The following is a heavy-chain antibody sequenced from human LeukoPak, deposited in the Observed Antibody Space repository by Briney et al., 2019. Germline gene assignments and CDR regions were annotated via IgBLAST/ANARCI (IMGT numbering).Heavy chain of an antibody. V-gene: IGHV4-34*01. CDR3: ARGGGLYYYDSSGSYYFDY. CDR2: INHSGST. CDR1: GGSFSGYY. D-gene: IGHD3-22*01. Sequence: SETLSLTCAVYGGSFSGYYWSWIRQPPGKGLEWIGEINHSGSTNYNPSLKSRVTISVDTSKNQFSLKLSSVTAADTAVYYCARGGGLYYYDSSGSYYFDYWGQGTLVTVSS. J-gene: IGHJ4*02.